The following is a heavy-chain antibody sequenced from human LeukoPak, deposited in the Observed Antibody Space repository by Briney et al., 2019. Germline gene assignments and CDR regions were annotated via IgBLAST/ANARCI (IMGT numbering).Heavy chain of an antibody. Sequence: SVKVSCKASGGTFSSYAISWVRQAPGQGLEWMGGIIPIFGTANYAQKFQGRVTITADESTSTAYMELSSLRSEDTAVYYCARGHVYGSGSYPSWGQGTLVTVSS. CDR2: IIPIFGTA. D-gene: IGHD3-10*01. CDR3: ARGHVYGSGSYPS. CDR1: GGTFSSYA. J-gene: IGHJ4*02. V-gene: IGHV1-69*13.